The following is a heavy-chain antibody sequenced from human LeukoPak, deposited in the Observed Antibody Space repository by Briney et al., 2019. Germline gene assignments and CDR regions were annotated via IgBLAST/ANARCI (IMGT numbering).Heavy chain of an antibody. V-gene: IGHV1-18*01. D-gene: IGHD3-22*01. CDR2: ISAYNGNT. J-gene: IGHJ3*02. CDR3: ARADTMIVVANAFDI. Sequence: ASVKVSCKASGYTFTSYGISWVRQAPGQGLEWMGWISAYNGNTNYAQKFQGRVTITADESTSTAYMELSSLRSEDTAVYYCARADTMIVVANAFDIWGQGTMVTVSS. CDR1: GYTFTSYG.